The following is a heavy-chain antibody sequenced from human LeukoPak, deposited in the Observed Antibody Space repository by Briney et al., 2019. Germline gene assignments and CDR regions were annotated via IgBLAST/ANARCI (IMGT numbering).Heavy chain of an antibody. CDR1: GFTFRSYA. V-gene: IGHV3-30*09. Sequence: GGSLRLSCAASGFTFRSYAMHWVRQAPGKGLEWVAVISYDGSNKYYADSVKGRFAISRDNSKNTLYLQMNSLRAEDTAVYYCARDPYQMYYFDYWGQGTLVTVSS. J-gene: IGHJ4*02. D-gene: IGHD2-2*01. CDR2: ISYDGSNK. CDR3: ARDPYQMYYFDY.